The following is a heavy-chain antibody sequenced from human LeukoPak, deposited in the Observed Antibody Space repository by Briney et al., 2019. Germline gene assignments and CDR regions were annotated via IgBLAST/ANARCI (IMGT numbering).Heavy chain of an antibody. CDR3: ARGYSDTPIQLWLSNYMDV. D-gene: IGHD5-18*01. V-gene: IGHV1-2*02. Sequence: GASVKVSCKASGYTFTGYYMHWVRQAPGQGLEWMGWINPNSGGTNYAQKFQGRVTMTRDTSISTAYMELSRLRSDDTAVYYCARGYSDTPIQLWLSNYMDVWGKGTTVTVSS. CDR2: INPNSGGT. J-gene: IGHJ6*03. CDR1: GYTFTGYY.